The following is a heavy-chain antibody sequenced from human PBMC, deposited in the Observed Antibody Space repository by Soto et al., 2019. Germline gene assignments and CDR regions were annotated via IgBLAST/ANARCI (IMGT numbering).Heavy chain of an antibody. CDR3: ARDKDRPQLGGNYYYIMDV. Sequence: QVQVVQSGAEVKKPGSSVKVSCKASGGTFSTAAISWVRQAPGQGLEWMGVIRPIFRTADYAQKFQGRVKITADESTSTAYLELSSLRSEDTAVYYCARDKDRPQLGGNYYYIMDVWGQGTTVTVSS. V-gene: IGHV1-69*12. CDR1: GGTFSTAA. CDR2: IRPIFRTA. D-gene: IGHD3-3*02. J-gene: IGHJ6*02.